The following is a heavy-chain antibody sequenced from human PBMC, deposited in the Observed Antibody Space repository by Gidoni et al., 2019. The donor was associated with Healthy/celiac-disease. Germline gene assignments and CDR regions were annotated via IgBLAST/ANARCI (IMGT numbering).Heavy chain of an antibody. D-gene: IGHD3-9*01. CDR1: GGSISSYY. J-gene: IGHJ5*02. Sequence: QVQLQESGPGVVKPSETLSLTCTVSGGSISSYYWSWIRQPAGQGLECIGRIYTSGSTNYNPSLKSRVTMSVDTSKNQFSLKLSSVTAADTAVYYCAGSLNDYYDILTGSWFDPWGQGTLVTVSS. CDR3: AGSLNDYYDILTGSWFDP. CDR2: IYTSGST. V-gene: IGHV4-4*07.